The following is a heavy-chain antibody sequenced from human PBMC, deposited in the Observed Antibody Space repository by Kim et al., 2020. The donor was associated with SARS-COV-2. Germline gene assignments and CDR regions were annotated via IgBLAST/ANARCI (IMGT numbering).Heavy chain of an antibody. CDR3: RIVGATIPDY. D-gene: IGHD1-26*01. V-gene: IGHV3-23*01. CDR2: T. Sequence: TYSADSVKGRFTISRDNSKNTLYLQMNSLRAEDTAVYYCRIVGATIPDYWGQGTLVTVSS. J-gene: IGHJ4*02.